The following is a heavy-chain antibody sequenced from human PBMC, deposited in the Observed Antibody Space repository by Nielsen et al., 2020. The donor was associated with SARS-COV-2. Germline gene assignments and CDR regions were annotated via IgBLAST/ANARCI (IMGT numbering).Heavy chain of an antibody. V-gene: IGHV1-18*01. Sequence: ASVKVSCKASGYTFTSYGISWVRQAPGQGLEWMGWISAYNGNTNYAQKLQGRVTMTTDTSTSTAYMELRSLRSDDTAVYYCARDNYYYDSSGYYFNGRNRNDAFDIWGQGTMVTVSS. CDR3: ARDNYYYDSSGYYFNGRNRNDAFDI. J-gene: IGHJ3*02. CDR1: GYTFTSYG. CDR2: ISAYNGNT. D-gene: IGHD3-22*01.